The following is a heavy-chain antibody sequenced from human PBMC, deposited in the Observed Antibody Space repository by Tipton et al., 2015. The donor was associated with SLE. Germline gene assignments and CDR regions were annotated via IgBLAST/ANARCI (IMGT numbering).Heavy chain of an antibody. Sequence: SLRLSCAASGFTFSSYEMNWVRQAPGKGLEWVSYISSSGSTIYYADSVKGRFTISRDNSKNTLYLQMNSLRAEDTAVYYCAKDPRTGYSSSWGHFDYWGQGTLVTVSS. V-gene: IGHV3-48*03. CDR2: ISSSGSTI. D-gene: IGHD6-13*01. CDR1: GFTFSSYE. J-gene: IGHJ4*02. CDR3: AKDPRTGYSSSWGHFDY.